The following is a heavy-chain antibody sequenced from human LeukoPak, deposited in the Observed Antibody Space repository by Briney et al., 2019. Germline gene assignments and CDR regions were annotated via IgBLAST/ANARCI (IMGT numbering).Heavy chain of an antibody. Sequence: GGSLRLSCAASGFTFSSYAMSWVRQAPGKGLEWVSAISGSGGSTYYADSVKGRFTISRDNSKNTLYLQMNSLRAEDTAVYYCAKDPASKYYGSGSYSNGFDYWGQGTLVTVSS. V-gene: IGHV3-23*01. CDR1: GFTFSSYA. J-gene: IGHJ4*02. CDR2: ISGSGGST. CDR3: AKDPASKYYGSGSYSNGFDY. D-gene: IGHD3-10*01.